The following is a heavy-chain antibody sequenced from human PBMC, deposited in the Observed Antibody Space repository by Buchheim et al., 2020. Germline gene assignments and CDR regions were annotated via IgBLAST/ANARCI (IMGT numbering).Heavy chain of an antibody. V-gene: IGHV3-7*01. D-gene: IGHD2-15*01. CDR2: IMQDGSEK. J-gene: IGHJ5*02. CDR1: GFTFSSYW. Sequence: EVQLVESGGGLVQPGGSLRLSCAASGFTFSSYWMSWVRQAPGKGLEWVANIMQDGSEKYYVDSVKGRFTISRDNAKNSLYLQMNSLRAEDTAVYYCARYLYEYCSGGSCYSEYNRFDPWGQGTL. CDR3: ARYLYEYCSGGSCYSEYNRFDP.